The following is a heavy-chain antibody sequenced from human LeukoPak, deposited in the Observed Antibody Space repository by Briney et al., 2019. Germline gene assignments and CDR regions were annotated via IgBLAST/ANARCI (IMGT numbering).Heavy chain of an antibody. CDR1: GFTFNTYW. Sequence: GGSPRLSCAASGFTFNTYWMIWVRQAPGKGLEWVANIDQGGSTKYYVDSLKGRFTISRNNAKNSLYLQMNSLRAEDTAVYYWVRKKGGGSGAIYTGAFDVGGQGKMVTVSS. CDR3: VRKKGGGSGAIYTGAFDV. V-gene: IGHV3-7*01. D-gene: IGHD4/OR15-4a*01. J-gene: IGHJ3*01. CDR2: IDQGGSTK.